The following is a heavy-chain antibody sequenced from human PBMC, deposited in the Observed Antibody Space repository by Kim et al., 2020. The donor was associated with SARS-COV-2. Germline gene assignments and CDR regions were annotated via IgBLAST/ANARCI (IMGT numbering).Heavy chain of an antibody. V-gene: IGHV3-30-3*01. CDR3: ARDRERQLAVARRSYYGMDV. CDR1: GFTFSNYA. J-gene: IGHJ6*02. Sequence: GGSLRLSCAASGFTFSNYAMHWVRQAPGKGLEWVAVISYDGNNEYSADSVKGRFTISRDNSKNTLYLQMNSLRTDDTAMYYCARDRERQLAVARRSYYGMDVWGQGTTVTVSS. D-gene: IGHD6-13*01. CDR2: ISYDGNNE.